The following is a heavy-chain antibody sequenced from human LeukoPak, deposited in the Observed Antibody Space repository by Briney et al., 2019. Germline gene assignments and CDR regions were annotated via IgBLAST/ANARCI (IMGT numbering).Heavy chain of an antibody. V-gene: IGHV3-15*01. D-gene: IGHD3-22*01. CDR2: IKSKTDGGTT. CDR1: GFTFSNAW. Sequence: PGGSLRLSCAASGFTFSNAWMSWVRQAPGKGLEWVGRIKSKTDGGTTDYAAPVKGRFTISRDDSKNTLYLQMNSLKTEDTAVYYCTTNYDDSSGYYYYYYYYMDVWAKGPRSPSP. CDR3: TTNYDDSSGYYYYYYYYMDV. J-gene: IGHJ6*03.